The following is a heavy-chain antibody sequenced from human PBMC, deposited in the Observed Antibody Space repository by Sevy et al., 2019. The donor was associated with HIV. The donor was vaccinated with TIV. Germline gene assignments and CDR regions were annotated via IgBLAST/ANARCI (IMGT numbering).Heavy chain of an antibody. Sequence: GGFLRLSCTASGFTFGDYCMSWVRQAPGKGLEWVAFLKSDVYGGTVDHAAPVRGRFVISRDDSKTIAYLQMNDLKTEDTGVYYCTRWKAAQSIFDYWGQGALVTVSS. V-gene: IGHV3-49*04. CDR1: GFTFGDYC. J-gene: IGHJ4*02. CDR3: TRWKAAQSIFDY. CDR2: LKSDVYGGTV. D-gene: IGHD6-13*01.